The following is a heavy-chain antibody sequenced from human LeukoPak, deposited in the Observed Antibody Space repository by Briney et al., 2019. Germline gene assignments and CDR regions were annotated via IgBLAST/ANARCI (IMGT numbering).Heavy chain of an antibody. CDR3: AKERRAMVYALNPRLDP. J-gene: IGHJ5*02. V-gene: IGHV3-23*01. CDR1: GFTFSXXX. D-gene: IGHD2-8*01. CDR2: IXGIGART. Sequence: GFTFSXXXXSXVSQXXGKGXXXVXXIXGIGARTYYADSVKGRFTIYRDNYKNKVYVQMNSLRDEDTAVYYCAKERRAMVYALNPRLDPWGQGTLVTVSS.